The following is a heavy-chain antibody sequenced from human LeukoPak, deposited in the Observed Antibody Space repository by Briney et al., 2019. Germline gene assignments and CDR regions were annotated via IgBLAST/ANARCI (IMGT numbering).Heavy chain of an antibody. D-gene: IGHD2-21*02. CDR3: AGLVVGTATIDY. CDR1: GGSTSSGGYY. J-gene: IGHJ4*02. V-gene: IGHV4-31*03. CDR2: IYYSGST. Sequence: SQTLSLTCTVSGGSTSSGGYYWRWLRQHPGKGLEWIGYIYYSGSTYYNPSLKSRVTISVDTSKNQFSLKLSAVTAADTAVYHCAGLVVGTATIDYWGQGTLVTVSS.